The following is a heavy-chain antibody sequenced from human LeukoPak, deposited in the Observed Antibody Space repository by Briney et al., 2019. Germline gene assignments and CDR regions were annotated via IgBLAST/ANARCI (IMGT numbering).Heavy chain of an antibody. J-gene: IGHJ4*02. CDR3: ARVLCGGDCYGNQEMDLGYFDY. Sequence: PGGTLRLSCAASGLTFSSYWMSWVRQAPGKGLEWVANIKQDGSEKYYVDSVKGRFTISRDNAKNSLYLQMNSLRAEDTAVYYCARVLCGGDCYGNQEMDLGYFDYWGQGTLVTVSS. V-gene: IGHV3-7*01. D-gene: IGHD2-21*02. CDR2: IKQDGSEK. CDR1: GLTFSSYW.